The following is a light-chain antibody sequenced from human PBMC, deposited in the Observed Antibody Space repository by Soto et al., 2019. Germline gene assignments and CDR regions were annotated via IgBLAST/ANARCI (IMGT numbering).Light chain of an antibody. V-gene: IGKV3-11*01. J-gene: IGKJ1*01. Sequence: ILLSLSPATLSLSPGVRATLSCRASQSVSRYLAWYQQNHGQAPRPLLYDASYRAPGIPSRFSGSASGTEVTITISSLQPHDGYTYDGQHYNSYSEAFGQGTKVDIK. CDR3: QHYNSYSEA. CDR1: QSVSRY. CDR2: DAS.